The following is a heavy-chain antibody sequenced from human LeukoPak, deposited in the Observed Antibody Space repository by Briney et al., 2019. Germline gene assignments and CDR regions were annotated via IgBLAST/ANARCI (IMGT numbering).Heavy chain of an antibody. J-gene: IGHJ4*02. Sequence: PSQTLFLTCTVSGGCVTRDGYAWSWIRQHPGRGLLWIGYIDYRVFTSYNPPLKSRLTISLDKSLNQFSLDLTSLTAADTAVYYCARESSKWELLYFDSWGQGTLVTVSS. CDR1: GGCVTRDGYA. CDR3: ARESSKWELLYFDS. V-gene: IGHV4-31*03. D-gene: IGHD1-26*01. CDR2: IDYRVFT.